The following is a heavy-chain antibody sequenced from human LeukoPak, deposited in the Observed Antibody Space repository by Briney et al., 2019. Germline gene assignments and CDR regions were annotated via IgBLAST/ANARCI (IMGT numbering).Heavy chain of an antibody. D-gene: IGHD3-10*01. J-gene: IGHJ4*02. CDR1: GGSISSYY. V-gene: IGHV4-59*01. CDR3: ARESYTMVRGVIIDY. CDR2: IYYSGST. Sequence: SETLSLTCTVSGGSISSYYWSRTRQPPGKGLEWIGYIYYSGSTNYNPSLKSRVTISVDTSKNQFSLKLSSVTAADTAVYYCARESYTMVRGVIIDYWGQGTLVTVSS.